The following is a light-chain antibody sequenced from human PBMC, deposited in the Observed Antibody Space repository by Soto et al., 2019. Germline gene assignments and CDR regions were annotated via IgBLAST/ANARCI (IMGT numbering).Light chain of an antibody. CDR2: AAS. CDR1: QTVTGSY. V-gene: IGKV3-20*01. J-gene: IGKJ1*01. Sequence: ENVLTQSPGTLSLSPGERATLSCRASQTVTGSYLAWYQQKPGQTPNLLIYAASTRATGIPDRFSASGSGTDFTLTITRLEPEDFAVYYCQQYNNWPPGRTFGQGTKVDIK. CDR3: QQYNNWPPGRT.